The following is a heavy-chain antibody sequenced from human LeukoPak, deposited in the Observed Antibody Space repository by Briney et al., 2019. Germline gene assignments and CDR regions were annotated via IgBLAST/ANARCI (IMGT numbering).Heavy chain of an antibody. CDR2: MNPNSGNT. V-gene: IGHV1-8*03. CDR3: ARNDYGDAFDI. D-gene: IGHD4-17*01. J-gene: IGHJ3*02. Sequence: ASVKVSCKASGYTFTNYDINWARQATGQGLEWMGWMNPNSGNTGYAQNFQGRVTVTRNTSISTAYMELSSLRSDDTAVYYCARNDYGDAFDIWGQGTMVTVSP. CDR1: GYTFTNYD.